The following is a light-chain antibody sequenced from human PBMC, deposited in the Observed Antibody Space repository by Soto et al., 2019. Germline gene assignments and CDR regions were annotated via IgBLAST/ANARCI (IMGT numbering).Light chain of an antibody. CDR2: GTS. V-gene: IGKV3-15*01. J-gene: IGKJ1*01. Sequence: ILMTQSPVTLATSPXXXXXXXXRASQNISRSLAWYQQKPGQGPSLLIYGTSTRAGGVPARFSGGGSGTDFTLTISSLQSEDFAVYYCQQYSKWPTFGRGTKVDIK. CDR3: QQYSKWPT. CDR1: QNISRS.